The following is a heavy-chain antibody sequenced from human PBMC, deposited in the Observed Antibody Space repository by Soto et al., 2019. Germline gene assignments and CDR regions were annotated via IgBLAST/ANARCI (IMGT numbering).Heavy chain of an antibody. Sequence: EVQLVESGGGLVQPVRSLRLSCIASGFNFNDHGMHWVRQAPGKGLEWVSGITWHSDGMGYADSVKGRFTISRDNAKNSLYLQMNSLRVEDTALYYCAKEDSGFSGYMDVWGKGTTVTVSS. CDR2: ITWHSDGM. V-gene: IGHV3-9*01. D-gene: IGHD3-10*01. CDR1: GFNFNDHG. J-gene: IGHJ6*03. CDR3: AKEDSGFSGYMDV.